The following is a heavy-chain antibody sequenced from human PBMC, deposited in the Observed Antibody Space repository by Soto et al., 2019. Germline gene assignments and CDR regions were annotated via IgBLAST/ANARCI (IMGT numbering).Heavy chain of an antibody. V-gene: IGHV3-23*01. J-gene: IGHJ4*02. Sequence: GVSQRISCASSGGTGSNPTIMWVRQAPGKGLEWVSVMRGSDCSTYYADSVKGRFTISRDNSKSTLSLQMTSLRAEDTAVYYCAKGYSSGWGPWGQGTRVSVS. CDR3: AKGYSSGWGP. D-gene: IGHD6-19*01. CDR1: GGTGSNPT. CDR2: MRGSDCST.